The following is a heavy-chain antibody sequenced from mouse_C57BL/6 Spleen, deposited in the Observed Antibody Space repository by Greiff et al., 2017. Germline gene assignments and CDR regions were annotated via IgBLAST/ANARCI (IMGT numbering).Heavy chain of an antibody. Sequence: EVHLVESGGGLVKPGGSLKLSCAASGFTFSDYGMHWVRQAPEKGLEWVAYISSGSGTIYYADTVKGRFTISRDNAKNTLFLHMTSLSSEDTAMYYCARRYGYDDYAMDYWGQGTSVTVSS. V-gene: IGHV5-17*01. J-gene: IGHJ4*01. CDR2: ISSGSGTI. CDR1: GFTFSDYG. D-gene: IGHD2-2*01. CDR3: ARRYGYDDYAMDY.